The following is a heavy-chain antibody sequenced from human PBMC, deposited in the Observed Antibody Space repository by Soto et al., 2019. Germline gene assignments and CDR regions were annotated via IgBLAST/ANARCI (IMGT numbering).Heavy chain of an antibody. CDR2: INSDGST. V-gene: IGHV3-74*01. J-gene: IGHJ4*02. CDR1: GFTFSSYR. Sequence: EVQLVESGGDLVQPGGSLRLYCAASGFTFSSYRMHWVRHAPGKGLVWVSSINSDGSTNHADSVKGRFTISRDNAKNTLYLQMNSLRVEDTAVYYCTRGREGLAYWGQGTLVTVSS. CDR3: TRGREGLAY.